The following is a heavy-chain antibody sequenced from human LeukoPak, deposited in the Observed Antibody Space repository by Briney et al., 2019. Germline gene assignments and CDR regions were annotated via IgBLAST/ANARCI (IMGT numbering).Heavy chain of an antibody. V-gene: IGHV3-72*01. CDR3: SRDGGEGGNSAFDI. CDR2: IRRGANSYTT. Sequence: GGSLRLSCAASGFTFSDYILDWVRRAPGKELEWVGRIRRGANSYTTEYAASVKGRFTISRDDSKNSLYLHMNSLKTEDTAVYHCSRDGGEGGNSAFDIWGQGTMVTVSS. D-gene: IGHD3-16*01. J-gene: IGHJ3*02. CDR1: GFTFSDYI.